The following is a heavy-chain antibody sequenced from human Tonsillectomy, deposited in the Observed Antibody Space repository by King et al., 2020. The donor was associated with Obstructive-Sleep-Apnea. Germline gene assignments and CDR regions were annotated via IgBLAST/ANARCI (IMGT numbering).Heavy chain of an antibody. J-gene: IGHJ4*02. CDR1: GFSFSRND. Sequence: VQLVESGGGVVQPGRSLRLSCAASGFSFSRNDMHWVRQAPGKGLEWVAVISYDRINKYYADSVEGRFTISRDNSKNTLYLQMNSLRAEDTAVYYCAREPFCSSTSCLDFDYWGQGSLVTVSS. CDR2: ISYDRINK. D-gene: IGHD2-2*01. V-gene: IGHV3-30*04. CDR3: AREPFCSSTSCLDFDY.